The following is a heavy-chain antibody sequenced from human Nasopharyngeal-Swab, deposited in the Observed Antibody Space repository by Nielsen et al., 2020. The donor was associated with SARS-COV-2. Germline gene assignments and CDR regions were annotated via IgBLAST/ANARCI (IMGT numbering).Heavy chain of an antibody. Sequence: GESLKISCAASGITFNNYAMSWVRQAPGKGLEWVSGITASGGKTYYADSVKGRFTLSRDSSKSTLYLQMSSLRAEDTAVYYCAKGSYYPSYYFDYWGQGALVSVSS. CDR3: AKGSYYPSYYFDY. V-gene: IGHV3-23*01. J-gene: IGHJ4*02. D-gene: IGHD1-26*01. CDR1: GITFNNYA. CDR2: ITASGGKT.